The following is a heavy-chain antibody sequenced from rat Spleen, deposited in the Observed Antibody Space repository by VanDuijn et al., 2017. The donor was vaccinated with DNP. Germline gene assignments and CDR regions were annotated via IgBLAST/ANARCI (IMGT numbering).Heavy chain of an antibody. D-gene: IGHD1-2*01. J-gene: IGHJ3*01. CDR1: GFTFSNYG. V-gene: IGHV5-19*01. CDR3: VRSDSYGFPY. CDR2: ISPSGGST. Sequence: EVQLVESGGGLVQPGRSLKLSCAASGFTFSNYGMHWIRQAPTKGLEWVASISPSGGSTYYRDSVKGRFTISRDNATSTLYLQMNSLRSEHTATYYCVRSDSYGFPYWGQGTLVTVSS.